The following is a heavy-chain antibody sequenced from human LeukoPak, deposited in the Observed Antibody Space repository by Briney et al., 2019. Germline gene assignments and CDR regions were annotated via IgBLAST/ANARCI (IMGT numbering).Heavy chain of an antibody. J-gene: IGHJ6*02. D-gene: IGHD5-12*01. CDR1: GYTFTSYG. CDR2: ISAYNGNT. Sequence: ASVKVSCKASGYTFTSYGVSWVRQAPGQGLEWMGRISAYNGNTNYAQKLQGRVTMTTDTSTSTAYMELRSLRSGDTAVYYCAREGYPSVLYYYHGIDVWGQGTKGTVSS. V-gene: IGHV1-18*01. CDR3: AREGYPSVLYYYHGIDV.